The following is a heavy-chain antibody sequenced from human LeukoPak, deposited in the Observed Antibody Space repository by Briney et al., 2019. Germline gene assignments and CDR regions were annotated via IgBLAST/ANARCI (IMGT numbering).Heavy chain of an antibody. D-gene: IGHD1-26*01. CDR1: GYTFTNFD. V-gene: IGHV1-8*01. CDR2: MNPNSGNT. Sequence: GASVKVSCKASGYTFTNFDIKWVRQAPGPGLEWMGWMNPNSGNTGYAQKFQGRVTMTRNTSISTAYMELSSLRSEDTAVYYCARMGGRTRGAFDIWGQGTVVTVSS. CDR3: ARMGGRTRGAFDI. J-gene: IGHJ3*02.